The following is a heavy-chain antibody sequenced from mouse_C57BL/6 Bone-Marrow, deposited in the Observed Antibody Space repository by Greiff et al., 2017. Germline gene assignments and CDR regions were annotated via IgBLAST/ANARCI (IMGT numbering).Heavy chain of an antibody. Sequence: EVQRVESEGGLVQPGSSMKLSCTASGFTFSDYYMAWVRQVPEKGLEWVANINYDGSSTYYLDSLKSRFIISRDNAKNILYLQMSSLKSEDTATYYCARERYYGSSYWYFDVWGTGTTVTVSS. V-gene: IGHV5-16*01. CDR1: GFTFSDYY. D-gene: IGHD1-1*01. CDR2: INYDGSST. J-gene: IGHJ1*03. CDR3: ARERYYGSSYWYFDV.